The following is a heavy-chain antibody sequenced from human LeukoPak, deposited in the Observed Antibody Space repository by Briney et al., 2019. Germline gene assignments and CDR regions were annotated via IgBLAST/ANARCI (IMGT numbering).Heavy chain of an antibody. CDR3: ARDRYSSSWGPYYYYYGMDV. CDR2: IYHSGST. V-gene: IGHV4-30-2*01. J-gene: IGHJ6*02. D-gene: IGHD6-13*01. CDR1: GGSISSGGYS. Sequence: SQTLSLTCAVSGGSISSGGYSWSWIRQPPGKGLEWIGYIYHSGSTYYNPSLKSRVTISVDRSKNQFSLKLSSVTAADTAVYYCARDRYSSSWGPYYYYYGMDVWGQGTTVTVSS.